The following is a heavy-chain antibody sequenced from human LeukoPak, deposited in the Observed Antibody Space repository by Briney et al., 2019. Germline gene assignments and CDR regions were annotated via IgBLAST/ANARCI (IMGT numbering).Heavy chain of an antibody. V-gene: IGHV1-69*04. Sequence: SVKVSCKASGGTFSSYAISWVRQAPGQGLEWMGRIIPILGIANYAQKFQGRVTITADKSTSTAYMELRSLRSDDTAVYYCARDYYDSSGNTGCWGQGTLVTVSS. CDR1: GGTFSSYA. J-gene: IGHJ4*02. D-gene: IGHD3-22*01. CDR3: ARDYYDSSGNTGC. CDR2: IIPILGIA.